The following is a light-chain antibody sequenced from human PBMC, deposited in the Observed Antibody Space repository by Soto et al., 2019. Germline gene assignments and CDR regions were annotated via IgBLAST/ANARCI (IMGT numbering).Light chain of an antibody. J-gene: IGLJ3*02. CDR3: SSYTSSSTWV. CDR1: SSDVGGYNY. CDR2: EVS. Sequence: QSALTQPASVSGSPGQSITISCTRYSSDVGGYNYVSWYQQHPGKAPKLMIYEVSNRPSGVSNRFSGSKSGNTASLTISGLQAEDAADYYCSSYTSSSTWVFGGGTKVTVL. V-gene: IGLV2-14*01.